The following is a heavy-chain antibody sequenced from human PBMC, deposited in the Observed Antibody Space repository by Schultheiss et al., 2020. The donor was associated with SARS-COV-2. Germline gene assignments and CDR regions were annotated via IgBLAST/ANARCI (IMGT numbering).Heavy chain of an antibody. Sequence: SETLSLTCTVSGGSISSSSYYWGWIRQPPGKGLEWIGFIHDSGITNYNPSLKSRVTIAVDTSQNHFSRKVTSVTAADAAVYYCARPSVVANHNWFDSWGQGGVVTVAS. V-gene: IGHV4-61*05. CDR3: ARPSVVANHNWFDS. J-gene: IGHJ5*01. D-gene: IGHD2-15*01. CDR2: IHDSGIT. CDR1: GGSISSSSYY.